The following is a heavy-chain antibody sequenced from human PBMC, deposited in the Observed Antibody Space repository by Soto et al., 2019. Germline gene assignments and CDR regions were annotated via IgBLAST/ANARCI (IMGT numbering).Heavy chain of an antibody. D-gene: IGHD6-19*01. J-gene: IGHJ6*02. CDR1: GFTFSTYE. CDR3: ARGYASGRNYYYAMDV. Sequence: EVQLVESGGGLVQPGGSLRLSCAASGFTFSTYEMNWVRQAPGKGLEWISYISSGGATIYYADSVKGRFTISRDNAKNSVYLQMSSLRGEDTATYYCARGYASGRNYYYAMDVWGQGTTVTVSS. CDR2: ISSGGATI. V-gene: IGHV3-48*03.